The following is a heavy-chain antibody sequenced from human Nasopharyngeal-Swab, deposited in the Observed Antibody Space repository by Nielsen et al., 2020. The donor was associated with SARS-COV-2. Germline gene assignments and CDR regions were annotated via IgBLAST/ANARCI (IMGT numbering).Heavy chain of an antibody. J-gene: IGHJ4*02. CDR2: INSDGSST. Sequence: GESLGISCAASGFTFSSYWMHWVRQAPGKGLVWVSRINSDGSSTSYADSVKGRFTISRDNAKNTLYLQMNSLRAEDTAVYYCARDGKALYYDFPESPLDYWGQGTLVTVSS. CDR1: GFTFSSYW. V-gene: IGHV3-74*01. CDR3: ARDGKALYYDFPESPLDY. D-gene: IGHD3-3*01.